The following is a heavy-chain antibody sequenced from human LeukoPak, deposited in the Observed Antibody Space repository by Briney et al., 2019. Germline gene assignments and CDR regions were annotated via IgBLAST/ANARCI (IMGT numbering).Heavy chain of an antibody. D-gene: IGHD3-3*01. CDR1: GYIFSGHH. CDR2: INPATGGT. J-gene: IGHJ4*02. CDR3: ARGWSGGDDN. Sequence: GASVKVSCKTSGYIFSGHHLHWLRQAPGQEPEWIAWINPATGGTQYKQKFQGRITVTRDTSIRTTYMELSSLTSGDTAVYYCARGWSGGDDNWGQRTLATVSS. V-gene: IGHV1-2*02.